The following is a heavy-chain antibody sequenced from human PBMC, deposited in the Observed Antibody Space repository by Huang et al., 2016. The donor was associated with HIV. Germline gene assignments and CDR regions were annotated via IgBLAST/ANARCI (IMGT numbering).Heavy chain of an antibody. J-gene: IGHJ6*03. Sequence: QVQLQQWGAGLLRPSETLSLTCAVYGGSFSGYYGTWIRQPPGQGLEWSGEINHSEGTNDNPSLESRVTISVDTSRNQFSLTLTSVTAADTAVYYCARGQGGYYYYYMDVWGKGTTVTVSS. CDR2: INHSEGT. V-gene: IGHV4-34*01. CDR1: GGSFSGYY. CDR3: ARGQGGYYYYYMDV.